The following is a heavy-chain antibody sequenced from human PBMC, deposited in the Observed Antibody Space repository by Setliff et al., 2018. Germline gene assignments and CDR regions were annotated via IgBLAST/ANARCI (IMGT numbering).Heavy chain of an antibody. D-gene: IGHD2-2*01. CDR2: INHTGST. CDR3: ARDGPHCVTSSCPGAWFDP. V-gene: IGHV4-34*01. Sequence: PSETLSLTCTVSRGSISGYYWSWIRQPPGKGLEWIGEINHTGSTNYSPSLKSRVTISLDTSKNQFSLKLSSVTAADTAVYYCARDGPHCVTSSCPGAWFDPWGQGILVTVSS. CDR1: RGSISGYY. J-gene: IGHJ5*02.